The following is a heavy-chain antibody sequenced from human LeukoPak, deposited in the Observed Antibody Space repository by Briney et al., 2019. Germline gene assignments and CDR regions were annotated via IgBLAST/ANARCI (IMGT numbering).Heavy chain of an antibody. J-gene: IGHJ4*02. V-gene: IGHV4-31*03. D-gene: IGHD2-2*01. CDR3: ARASSTNYGSGNPLFDH. Sequence: PSETLSLTCTVSGGSISSGAYYWSWIRQHPGKGLEWIGYIYYSGSTYYNPSLQSRVTISLDTSKNQFSLKLSSVTAADTAVYYCARASSTNYGSGNPLFDHWGQGTLVTVSS. CDR1: GGSISSGAYY. CDR2: IYYSGST.